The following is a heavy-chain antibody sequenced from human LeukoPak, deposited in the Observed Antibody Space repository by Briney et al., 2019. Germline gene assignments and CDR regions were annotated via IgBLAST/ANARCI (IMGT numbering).Heavy chain of an antibody. Sequence: NPSETLSLTCTVSGGSITTYYWSWIRQPPGKGLEWIGFIYCSGSTNYNPSLKSRVTISVDTSKNQFSLKLTSVTAADSAIYYCARRYDTSGPFFDYWGQGTLVTVSS. J-gene: IGHJ4*02. V-gene: IGHV4-59*01. CDR2: IYCSGST. D-gene: IGHD3-22*01. CDR3: ARRYDTSGPFFDY. CDR1: GGSITTYY.